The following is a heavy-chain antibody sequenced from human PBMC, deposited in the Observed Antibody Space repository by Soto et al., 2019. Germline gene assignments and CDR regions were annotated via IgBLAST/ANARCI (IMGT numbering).Heavy chain of an antibody. J-gene: IGHJ4*02. CDR3: ARDLQTYHSSGYDPGY. V-gene: IGHV1-46*01. CDR2: INPRDGTT. D-gene: IGHD3-22*01. CDR1: RYTFTSYN. Sequence: QVQLVQSGTEVKKPGAAVKVSCKASRYTFTSYNIHWVRQAPGQRLEWMGVINPRDGTTNYAQSCRGRLTLPRDTCKGTVYMDLTSLSSEDTAVYYCARDLQTYHSSGYDPGYWGQGTVVSVSS.